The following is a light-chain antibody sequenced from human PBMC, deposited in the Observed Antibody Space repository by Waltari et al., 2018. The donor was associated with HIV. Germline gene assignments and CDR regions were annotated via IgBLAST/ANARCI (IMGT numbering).Light chain of an antibody. J-gene: IGLJ2*01. V-gene: IGLV1-51*01. CDR1: SSNIGNHY. CDR2: DNN. Sequence: QSVLTQPPSVAAAPGQKVSISCSGSSSNIGNHYVSWYQQFPGTAPKLLIYDNNKRPSGIPDRFSGSKSGTSATLGVTGLQTGDEADYYCGTWDSSLRAVVFGGGTKLTVL. CDR3: GTWDSSLRAVV.